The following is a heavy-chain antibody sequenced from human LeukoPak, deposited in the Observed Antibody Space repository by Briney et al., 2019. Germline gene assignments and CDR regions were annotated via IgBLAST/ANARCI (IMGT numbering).Heavy chain of an antibody. CDR3: ASRSIAVAGYSFDY. CDR1: GFTFSTYG. J-gene: IGHJ4*02. D-gene: IGHD6-19*01. V-gene: IGHV3-33*01. CDR2: IWSDGSNK. Sequence: GWSLRLSCAASGFTFSTYGMHWVRQAPGKGLEWVAVIWSDGSNKYYADSVKGRFTISRDNSKNTLYLQMNSLRAEDTAVYYCASRSIAVAGYSFDYWGQGTLVTVSS.